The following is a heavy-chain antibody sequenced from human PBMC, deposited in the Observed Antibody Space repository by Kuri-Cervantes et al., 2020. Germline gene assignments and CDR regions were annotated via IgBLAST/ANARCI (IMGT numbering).Heavy chain of an antibody. D-gene: IGHD6-19*01. V-gene: IGHV3-33*01. CDR2: IWYDGSNK. CDR1: GFTFSSYG. Sequence: GESLKISCAASGFTFSSYGMHWVRQAPGKGLEWVAVIWYDGSNKYYADSVKGRFTISRDNSKNSLYLQMNSLRAEDTAVYYCAREMGQWLVHYYYYGMDVWGQGTTVTVSS. J-gene: IGHJ6*02. CDR3: AREMGQWLVHYYYYGMDV.